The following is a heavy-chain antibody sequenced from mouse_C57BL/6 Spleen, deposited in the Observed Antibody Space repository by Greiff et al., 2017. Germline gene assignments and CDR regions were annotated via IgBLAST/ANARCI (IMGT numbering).Heavy chain of an antibody. J-gene: IGHJ2*01. D-gene: IGHD1-1*01. CDR1: GFTFSNYW. V-gene: IGHV6-3*01. CDR3: TYGRTTDFDY. CDR2: IRLKSDNYAT. Sequence: EVQLQESGGGLVQPGGSMKLSCVASGFTFSNYWMNWVRQSPEKGLEWVAQIRLKSDNYATHYAESVKGRFTISRDDSKSSVYLQINNLRAEDTGIYYCTYGRTTDFDYWGQGTTLTVSS.